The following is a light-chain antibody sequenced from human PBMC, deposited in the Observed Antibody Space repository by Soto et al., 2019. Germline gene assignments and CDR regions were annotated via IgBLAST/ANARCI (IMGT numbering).Light chain of an antibody. CDR2: GAS. CDR1: QGISNY. V-gene: IGKV1-9*01. Sequence: IQLTQSPSSLSATVGDRVTITCRASQGISNYLVWYQQKPGKAPNLLIYGASTLQSGVPSRFSGSGSGTDFTLPIDSLQPEDVAPYFCQQLNNYSRTFGPGTKVDIK. CDR3: QQLNNYSRT. J-gene: IGKJ3*01.